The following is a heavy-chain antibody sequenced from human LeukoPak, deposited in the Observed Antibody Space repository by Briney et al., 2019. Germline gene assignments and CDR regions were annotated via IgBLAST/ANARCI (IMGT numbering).Heavy chain of an antibody. CDR3: ASSCSSTSCYYYFYGMDV. CDR2: IWYDGSNK. Sequence: GRSLRLSCAASGFTFSSYGMHWVRQAPGKGLEWVAVIWYDGSNKYYADSVKGRFTISRDNSKNTLYLQMNSLRAEDTAVYYCASSCSSTSCYYYFYGMDVWGQGTTVTVSS. D-gene: IGHD2-2*01. CDR1: GFTFSSYG. V-gene: IGHV3-33*01. J-gene: IGHJ6*02.